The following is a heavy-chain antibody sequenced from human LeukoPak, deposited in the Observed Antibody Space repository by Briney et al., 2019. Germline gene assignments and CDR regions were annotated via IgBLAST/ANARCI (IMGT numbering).Heavy chain of an antibody. D-gene: IGHD6-13*01. Sequence: SETLSLTCTVSGGSISSHYWSWIRQPPGKGLEWIGYIYYSGSTNYNPSLKSRVTMSVDTSKNQFSLKLSSVTAADTAVYYCAKHSSSVRAYFDYWGQGTLVTVSS. J-gene: IGHJ4*02. CDR2: IYYSGST. V-gene: IGHV4-59*11. CDR1: GGSISSHY. CDR3: AKHSSSVRAYFDY.